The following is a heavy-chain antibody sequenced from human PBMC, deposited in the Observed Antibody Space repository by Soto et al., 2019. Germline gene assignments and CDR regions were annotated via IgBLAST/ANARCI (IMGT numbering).Heavy chain of an antibody. J-gene: IGHJ3*02. V-gene: IGHV3-11*01. CDR3: LRCFVGVGVVFGI. D-gene: IGHD2-21*01. CDR2: ISNRGTTV. Sequence: PGGSLRLSCAASGFTFSDFYMVWVRQAPGKGLEWISYISNRGTTVYYADSVKGRFTISRDNAKKSLYLQMNSLTVDDTALYYLLRCFVGVGVVFGIWGHGTTVTDSS. CDR1: GFTFSDFY.